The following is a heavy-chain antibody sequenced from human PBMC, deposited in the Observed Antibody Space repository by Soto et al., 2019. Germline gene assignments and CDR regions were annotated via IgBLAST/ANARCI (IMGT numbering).Heavy chain of an antibody. D-gene: IGHD3-10*01. V-gene: IGHV4-34*01. CDR3: ARSGRTMVRGVIALSSYYYYGMDV. Sequence: QVQLQQWGAGLLKPSETLSLTCAVYGGSFSGYYWSWIRQPPGKGLEWIGEINHSGSTNYNPSLKSRVTISVDTSKSQFSLKLSSVTAADTAVYYCARSGRTMVRGVIALSSYYYYGMDVWGQGTTVTVSS. J-gene: IGHJ6*02. CDR1: GGSFSGYY. CDR2: INHSGST.